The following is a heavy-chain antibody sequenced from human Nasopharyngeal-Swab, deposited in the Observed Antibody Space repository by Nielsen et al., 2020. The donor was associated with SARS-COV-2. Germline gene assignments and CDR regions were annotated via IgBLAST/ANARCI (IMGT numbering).Heavy chain of an antibody. D-gene: IGHD4-17*01. Sequence: TLSLTCTVSGGSITSSNYFWGWIRQPPGKALEWLALIYWDDDKRYSPSLKSRLTITKDTSKNQVVLTMTNMDPVDTATYYCAHRLTTVTTSSFDPWGQGTLVTVSS. J-gene: IGHJ5*02. V-gene: IGHV2-5*02. CDR3: AHRLTTVTTSSFDP. CDR1: GGSITSSNYF. CDR2: IYWDDDK.